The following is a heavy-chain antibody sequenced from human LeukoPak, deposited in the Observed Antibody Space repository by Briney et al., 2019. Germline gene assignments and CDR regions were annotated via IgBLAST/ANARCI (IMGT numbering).Heavy chain of an antibody. D-gene: IGHD6-13*01. V-gene: IGHV1-69*04. Sequence: SVKVSCKASGGTFSSYAISWVRQAPRQGLEWMGRIIPILGIANYAQKFQGRVTITADKSTSTAYMELSSLRSEDTAVYYCARGSPGRGIAAAGRGPLDFYYYGMDVWGQGTTVTVSS. CDR1: GGTFSSYA. CDR3: ARGSPGRGIAAAGRGPLDFYYYGMDV. J-gene: IGHJ6*02. CDR2: IIPILGIA.